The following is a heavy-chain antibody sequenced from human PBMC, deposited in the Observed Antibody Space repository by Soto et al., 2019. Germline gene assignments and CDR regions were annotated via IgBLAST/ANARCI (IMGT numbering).Heavy chain of an antibody. CDR2: INHSGST. J-gene: IGHJ4*02. CDR3: ARGDGQPADY. D-gene: IGHD2-2*01. CDR1: GGSFSGYY. Sequence: QVQLQQWGAGLLKPSETLSLTCAVYGGSFSGYYWSWIRQPPGKGLEWIGEINHSGSTNYNPSLKSRVTIXXDTSKNQFSLKLSSVTAADTAVYYCARGDGQPADYWGQGTLVTVSS. V-gene: IGHV4-34*01.